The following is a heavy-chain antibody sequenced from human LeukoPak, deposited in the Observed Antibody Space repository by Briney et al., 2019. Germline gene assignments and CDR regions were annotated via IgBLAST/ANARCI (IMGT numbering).Heavy chain of an antibody. CDR3: ARVERYFDWLGESYYFDY. D-gene: IGHD3-9*01. Sequence: PEGSLRLSCAASGFTFSDYHMSWIRQAPGKGLECVAYISNRGSTIYYADSVKGRFTISRDNAKNSLYLQMNSLRAEDTAVYYCARVERYFDWLGESYYFDYWGQGTLVTVSS. V-gene: IGHV3-11*01. CDR2: ISNRGSTI. J-gene: IGHJ4*02. CDR1: GFTFSDYH.